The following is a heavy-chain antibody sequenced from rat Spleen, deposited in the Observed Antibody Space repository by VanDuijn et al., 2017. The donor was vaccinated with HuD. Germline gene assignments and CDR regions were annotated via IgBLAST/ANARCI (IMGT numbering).Heavy chain of an antibody. CDR1: GFAFSDYY. J-gene: IGHJ2*01. Sequence: EVQLVESDGGVVQPGRSLKLSCAASGFAFSDYYMAWVRQAPTKGLEWVATINYDGRSTFYRDSLKARFTISRDNAESTLNLQMDSLRSEDTATYYCSTAGSFTDYYFAGGFDYWGQGVMVTVSS. CDR3: STAGSFTDYYFAGGFDY. CDR2: INYDGRST. V-gene: IGHV5-29*01. D-gene: IGHD1-6*01.